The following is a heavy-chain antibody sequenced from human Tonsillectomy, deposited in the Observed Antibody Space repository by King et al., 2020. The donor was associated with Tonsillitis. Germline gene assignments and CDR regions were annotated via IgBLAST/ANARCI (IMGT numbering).Heavy chain of an antibody. CDR1: GYTFTSYS. CDR2: ISAYNGKT. Sequence: QLVQSGAEVKKPGASVKVYCKGSGYTFTSYSISWVRQAPGQGLEWMGWISAYNGKTNYAQNLQGRVTLTTDRSTTTAYLELRSLRSDDTAVYYCARDHYGTGSPWRGNDYWGQGTLVTVSS. D-gene: IGHD3-10*01. CDR3: ARDHYGTGSPWRGNDY. V-gene: IGHV1-18*04. J-gene: IGHJ4*02.